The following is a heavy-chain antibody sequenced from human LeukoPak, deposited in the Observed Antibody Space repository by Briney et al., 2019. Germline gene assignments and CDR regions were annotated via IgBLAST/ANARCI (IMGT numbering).Heavy chain of an antibody. CDR1: GLTFSSYV. CDR2: ITGPGTAT. D-gene: IGHD6-19*01. CDR3: ATPTSYTTAWWGGY. J-gene: IGHJ4*02. Sequence: GGSLRLSCAASGLTFSSYVMSWVRQAPGKGLEWVAGITGPGTATYYADSVKGRFTISRDNSKNTMFLQMHSLRAEDTAFYYCATPTSYTTAWWGGYWGQGTLVAVSS. V-gene: IGHV3-23*01.